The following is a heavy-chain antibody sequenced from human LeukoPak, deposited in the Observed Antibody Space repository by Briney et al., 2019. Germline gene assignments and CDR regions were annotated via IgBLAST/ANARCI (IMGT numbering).Heavy chain of an antibody. D-gene: IGHD5-18*01. V-gene: IGHV3-53*01. Sequence: SGGSLRLSCAASGFTVSSNYMSWVRQAPGKGLEWVSVIYSGGSTYYADSVKGRFTISRDNSKNTLYLQMNSLRAEDTAVYYCARAGYSHGYGLFDYWGQGTLVTVSS. J-gene: IGHJ4*02. CDR1: GFTVSSNY. CDR3: ARAGYSHGYGLFDY. CDR2: IYSGGST.